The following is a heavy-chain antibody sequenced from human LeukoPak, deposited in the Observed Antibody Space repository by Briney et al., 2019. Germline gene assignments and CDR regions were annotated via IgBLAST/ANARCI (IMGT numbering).Heavy chain of an antibody. V-gene: IGHV1-18*01. CDR3: ARVAIMVRGTTRRVYYYGMDV. J-gene: IGHJ6*02. Sequence: ASVKVSCKASGYTFTSYGISWVRQAPGQGLEWMGWISAYNGNTNYAQKLQGRVTMTTDTSTSTAYMELRSLRSDDTAVYYCARVAIMVRGTTRRVYYYGMDVWGQGTTVTVSS. CDR2: ISAYNGNT. D-gene: IGHD3-10*01. CDR1: GYTFTSYG.